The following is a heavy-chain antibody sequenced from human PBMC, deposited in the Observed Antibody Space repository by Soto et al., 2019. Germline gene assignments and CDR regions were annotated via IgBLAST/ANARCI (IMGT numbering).Heavy chain of an antibody. D-gene: IGHD1-26*01. J-gene: IGHJ6*03. CDR2: ISPGXSDT. CDR3: ARLSGYYMDV. CDR1: GYSSSRYW. Sequence: XASLQISCKGSGYSSSRYWSGWVRQMPGKGMEWMGXISPGXSDTRSTPSFXXPVTISAAXSISTAYMQWSSLKASDNAMYYCARLSGYYMDVWGKGTTVTVSS. V-gene: IGHV5-51*01.